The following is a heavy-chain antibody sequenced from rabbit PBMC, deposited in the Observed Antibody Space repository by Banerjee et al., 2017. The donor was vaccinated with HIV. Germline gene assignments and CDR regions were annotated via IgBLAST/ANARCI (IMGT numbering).Heavy chain of an antibody. D-gene: IGHD8-1*01. CDR1: GFSFSSGFD. J-gene: IGHJ4*01. V-gene: IGHV1S45*01. CDR2: IGVTSGNT. Sequence: QEQLEESGGGLVKPEGSLTLTCTASGFSFSSGFDMCWVRQAPGKGLEWIACIGVTSGNTYYASWAKGRFTISKTSSTTVTLQMTSLTAADTATYFCARDRAGSGWYFNLWGQGTLVTVS. CDR3: ARDRAGSGWYFNL.